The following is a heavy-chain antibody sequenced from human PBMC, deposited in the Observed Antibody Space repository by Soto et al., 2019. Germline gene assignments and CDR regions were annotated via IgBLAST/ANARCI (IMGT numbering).Heavy chain of an antibody. J-gene: IGHJ4*02. CDR3: ARLEGLATISYYFDY. Sequence: QLQLQESGPGLVKPSETLSLTCSVSGDSINSDNYYWGWIRQPPGKGLEWIGSIYYRGNTYYNPSLKTRFTLSLDKSKCQFSLKLNSVTAADSAVYFCARLEGLATISYYFDYWGQGTLVTVSS. CDR1: GDSINSDNYY. D-gene: IGHD3-9*01. CDR2: IYYRGNT. V-gene: IGHV4-39*01.